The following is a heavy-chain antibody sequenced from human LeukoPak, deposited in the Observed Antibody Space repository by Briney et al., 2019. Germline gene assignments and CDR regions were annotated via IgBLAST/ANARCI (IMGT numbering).Heavy chain of an antibody. CDR3: ARSLGAITWVGNWFDP. Sequence: SSETLSLTCSVSGGSISSPNHDWAWIRQPPGQGLEWIGSIYYSGTTYYNLSLKSRVTLSVDTSQNQFSLKLSSVTAADTAIYFCARSLGAITWVGNWFDPWGQGTLVTVSP. V-gene: IGHV4-39*01. CDR2: IYYSGTT. CDR1: GGSISSPNHD. J-gene: IGHJ5*02. D-gene: IGHD3-10*01.